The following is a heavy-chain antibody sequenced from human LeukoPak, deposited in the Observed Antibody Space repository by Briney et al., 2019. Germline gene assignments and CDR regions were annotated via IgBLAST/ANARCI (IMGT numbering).Heavy chain of an antibody. CDR1: GGTFSSYA. CDR3: ARSVAARTYYFDY. J-gene: IGHJ4*02. V-gene: IGHV1-69*06. CDR2: IIPIFGTA. D-gene: IGHD1/OR15-1a*01. Sequence: SVKVSCKASGGTFSSYAISWVRQAPGQGLEWMGGIIPIFGTANYAQKFQGRVTITADKSTSTAYMELSSLKSEDTAVYYCARSVAARTYYFDYWGQGTLVTVSS.